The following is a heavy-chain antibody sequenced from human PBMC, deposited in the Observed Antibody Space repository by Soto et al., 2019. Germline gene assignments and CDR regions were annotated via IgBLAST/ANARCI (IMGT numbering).Heavy chain of an antibody. CDR3: ARADIVVVPAAMYGGWFDP. D-gene: IGHD2-2*01. V-gene: IGHV4-34*01. Sequence: QVQLQQWGAGLLKPSETLSLTCAVYGGSFSGYYWSWIRQPPGKGLEWIGEINHSGSTNYNPSLKSRVTISVDTSKNPFSLKLSSVTAADTAVYYCARADIVVVPAAMYGGWFDPWGQGTLVTVSS. CDR2: INHSGST. J-gene: IGHJ5*02. CDR1: GGSFSGYY.